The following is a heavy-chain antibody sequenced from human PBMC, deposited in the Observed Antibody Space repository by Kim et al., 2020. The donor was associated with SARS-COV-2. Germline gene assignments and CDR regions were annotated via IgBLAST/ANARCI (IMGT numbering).Heavy chain of an antibody. CDR2: INPATGDT. CDR3: TRAPQGEF. J-gene: IGHJ4*02. CDR1: RYIFTTYP. Sequence: ASVKVSCKASRYIFTTYPIHWVRQAPGQRLEWMGWINPATGDTKYSQNFQGRVTVTTDTSANTAYMELSSLTSGDTALYYCTRAPQGEFWGQGTLVTVSS. V-gene: IGHV1-3*01. D-gene: IGHD3-16*01.